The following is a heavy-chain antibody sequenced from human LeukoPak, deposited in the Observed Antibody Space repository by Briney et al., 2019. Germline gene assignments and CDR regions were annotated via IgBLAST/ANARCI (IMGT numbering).Heavy chain of an antibody. CDR2: IIPIFGIA. D-gene: IGHD6-19*01. CDR1: GGTFSSYA. J-gene: IGHJ1*01. Sequence: SVKASCKASGGTFSSYAISWVRQAPGQGLEWMGRIIPIFGIANYAQKFQGRVTITADKSTSTAYMELSSLRSEDTAVYYCAREAVAGEYFQHWGQGTLVTVSS. V-gene: IGHV1-69*04. CDR3: AREAVAGEYFQH.